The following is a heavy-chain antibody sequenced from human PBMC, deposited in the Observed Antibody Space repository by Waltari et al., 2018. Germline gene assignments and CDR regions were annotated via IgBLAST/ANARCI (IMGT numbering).Heavy chain of an antibody. Sequence: EVQLLESGGGLVQPGGSLRLSCAASGFTFSSYAMSWVRQAPGKGLEWVSVIYSGGSSTYYADSVKGRFTISRDNSKNTLYLQMNSLRAEDTAVYYCAKGVPSAYWGQGTLVTVSS. V-gene: IGHV3-23*03. CDR1: GFTFSSYA. J-gene: IGHJ4*02. CDR3: AKGVPSAY. CDR2: IYSGGSST.